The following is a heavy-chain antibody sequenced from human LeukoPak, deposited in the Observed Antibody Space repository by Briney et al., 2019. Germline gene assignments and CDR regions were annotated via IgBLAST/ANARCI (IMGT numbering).Heavy chain of an antibody. CDR2: ISSSGGST. V-gene: IGHV3-23*01. CDR3: AKAGGSYSKIDY. CDR1: GFTFSSYA. Sequence: PGESLRLSCAASGFTFSSYAMSWVRQAPGKGLEWVSGISSSGGSTYYADSLKGRFTISRDNSKNTLYLQMSSLRAEETAVYYCAKAGGSYSKIDYWGQGTLVTVSS. D-gene: IGHD1-26*01. J-gene: IGHJ4*02.